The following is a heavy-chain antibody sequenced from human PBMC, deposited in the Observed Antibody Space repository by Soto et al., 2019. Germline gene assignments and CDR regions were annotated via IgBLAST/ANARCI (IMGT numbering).Heavy chain of an antibody. CDR1: GYIFTSYW. CDR3: ARHGSDIVVVPAADYYYYGMDV. CDR2: IYPGDSDT. Sequence: PGESLKISCNGSGYIFTSYWIGWGRQMPGKGLEWMGIIYPGDSDTRYSPSFQGQVTISADKSISTAYLQWSSLKASDTAMYYCARHGSDIVVVPAADYYYYGMDVWGQGTTVTVSS. V-gene: IGHV5-51*01. J-gene: IGHJ6*02. D-gene: IGHD2-2*01.